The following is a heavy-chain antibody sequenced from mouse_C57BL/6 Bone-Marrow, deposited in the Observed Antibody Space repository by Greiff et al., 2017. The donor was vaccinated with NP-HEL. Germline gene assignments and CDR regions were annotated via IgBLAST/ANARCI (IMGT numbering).Heavy chain of an antibody. CDR2: IWSGGST. J-gene: IGHJ4*01. Sequence: VQVVESGPGLVQPSQSLSITCTVSGFSLTSYGVHWVRQSPGKGLEWLGVIWSGGSTDYNAAFISRLSISKDNSKSQVFFKMNSLQADDTAIYYCARRGGMVTTLQYYAMDYWGQGTSVTVSS. CDR3: ARRGGMVTTLQYYAMDY. D-gene: IGHD2-3*01. V-gene: IGHV2-2*01. CDR1: GFSLTSYG.